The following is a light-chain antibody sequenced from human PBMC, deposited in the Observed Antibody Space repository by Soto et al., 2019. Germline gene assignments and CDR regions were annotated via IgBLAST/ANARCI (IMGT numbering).Light chain of an antibody. Sequence: EIVMTQSPATLSVSPGETATLSCRASQSVSDNLAWHQQKPGQAPRLLIYGASTRATGIPARFRGSGSGTEFTLTISSLQSEDVAVYYCQQYNKWPWTFGQGTKVEIK. V-gene: IGKV3-15*01. CDR3: QQYNKWPWT. CDR1: QSVSDN. J-gene: IGKJ1*01. CDR2: GAS.